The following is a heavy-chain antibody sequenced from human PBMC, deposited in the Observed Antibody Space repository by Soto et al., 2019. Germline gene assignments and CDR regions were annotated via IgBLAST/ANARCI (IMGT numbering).Heavy chain of an antibody. CDR1: GFTFSSYA. Sequence: EVQLLESGGGLVQPGGSLRLSCAASGFTFSSYAMTWVRQAPGKGLEWVSALSGNSGTTYSADSVKGRFTNSRDNSRNTLYLQMSSLRAEDTALYYCAKGSKFTIFSANDFWGQGTLVTVSS. V-gene: IGHV3-23*01. J-gene: IGHJ4*02. CDR2: LSGNSGTT. D-gene: IGHD3-3*01. CDR3: AKGSKFTIFSANDF.